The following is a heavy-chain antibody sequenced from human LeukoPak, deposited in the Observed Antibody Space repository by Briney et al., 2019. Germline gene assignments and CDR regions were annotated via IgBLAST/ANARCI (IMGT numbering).Heavy chain of an antibody. CDR3: ARDGPAQMVDFDY. V-gene: IGHV1-2*02. J-gene: IGHJ4*02. Sequence: ASVKVSCKASGYTFSGTGWYLYWLRQAPGQGLECMGWIYPNNGATAYAQKFQGRVTMTRDTSITTAYMELSRLRPDDTAVYYCARDGPAQMVDFDYWGQGTLVTVSS. CDR2: IYPNNGAT. D-gene: IGHD3-10*01. CDR1: GYTFSGTGWY.